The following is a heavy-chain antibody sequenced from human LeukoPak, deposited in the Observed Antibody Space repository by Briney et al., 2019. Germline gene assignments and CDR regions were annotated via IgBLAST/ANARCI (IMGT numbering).Heavy chain of an antibody. D-gene: IGHD2-2*01. Sequence: PGESLKISCKGSGYSFTSYWIGWVRQMPGKGLEWMGIIYPGDSDTRYSPSFQGQVTISADKSISTAYLQWSSLKASDTAMYYCARHGGAVPAAIEFDYWGQGTLVTVSS. CDR2: IYPGDSDT. V-gene: IGHV5-51*01. CDR1: GYSFTSYW. CDR3: ARHGGAVPAAIEFDY. J-gene: IGHJ4*02.